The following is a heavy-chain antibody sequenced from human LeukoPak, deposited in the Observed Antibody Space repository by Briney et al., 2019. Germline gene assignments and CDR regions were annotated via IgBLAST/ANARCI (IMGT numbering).Heavy chain of an antibody. CDR3: ARRDFWSGYFDY. D-gene: IGHD3-3*01. CDR2: IIPILGIA. CDR1: GGTFSSYA. V-gene: IGHV1-69*04. J-gene: IGHJ4*02. Sequence: SVKVSCKASGGTFSSYAISWVRQAPGQGLEWMGRIIPILGIANYAQKFQGRVTITADKSTSTAYMELSSLRSEDTAVYYCARRDFWSGYFDYWGQGTLVTVSS.